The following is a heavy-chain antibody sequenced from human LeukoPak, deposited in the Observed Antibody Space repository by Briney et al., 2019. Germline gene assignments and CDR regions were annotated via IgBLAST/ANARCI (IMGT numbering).Heavy chain of an antibody. Sequence: PGGSLKLSCAASGFTFSTYGMHWVRQAPGKGLEWVAFIRYDGNNKYYADFVKGRFNISRDNSKNTLYLHMNSLRTEDTAVYYCAKIEGKYQLANVPDHWGQGTLVTVSS. D-gene: IGHD2-2*01. CDR1: GFTFSTYG. CDR3: AKIEGKYQLANVPDH. V-gene: IGHV3-30*02. J-gene: IGHJ4*02. CDR2: IRYDGNNK.